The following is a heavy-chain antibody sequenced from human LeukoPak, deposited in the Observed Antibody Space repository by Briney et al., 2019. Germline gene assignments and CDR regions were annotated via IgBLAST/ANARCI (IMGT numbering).Heavy chain of an antibody. CDR2: IFYSGST. CDR1: GGSISSGAYY. Sequence: SETLSLTCTVSGGSISSGAYYWSWIRQPPGTGLEWIGYIFYSGSTYYNPSLKSRVTISVDTSKNQFSLKLSSVTAADTAVYYCARGFKGNAQVWFDPWGQGTLVTVSS. D-gene: IGHD4-23*01. CDR3: ARGFKGNAQVWFDP. V-gene: IGHV4-30-4*01. J-gene: IGHJ5*02.